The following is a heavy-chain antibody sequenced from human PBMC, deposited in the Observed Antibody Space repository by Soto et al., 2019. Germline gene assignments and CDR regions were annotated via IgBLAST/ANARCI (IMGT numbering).Heavy chain of an antibody. D-gene: IGHD3-10*01. CDR2: MNPSSGNT. CDR1: GYTFTSYD. Sequence: GASVKVSCKASGYTFTSYDINWVRQATGQGLEWMGWMNPSSGNTGYAQKFQGRVTMTRNTSISTAYMELSSLRSEDTAVYYCARGTEGLLWFGELRWFDPWGQGTLVTVSS. J-gene: IGHJ5*02. CDR3: ARGTEGLLWFGELRWFDP. V-gene: IGHV1-8*01.